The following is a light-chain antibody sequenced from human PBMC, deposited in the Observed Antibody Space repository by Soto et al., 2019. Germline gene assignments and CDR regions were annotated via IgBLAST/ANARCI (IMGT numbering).Light chain of an antibody. CDR2: AAS. Sequence: DIQMTQSPSSLSASVGDRVTITCRASQSVNTYLNWYQQKPGKAPKLLIFAASSLHNGVPSRFSGSGSGTDFTLTISSLQPEDFATYYCQQTYSTSWTFGQGTKVEI. CDR1: QSVNTY. V-gene: IGKV1-39*01. CDR3: QQTYSTSWT. J-gene: IGKJ1*01.